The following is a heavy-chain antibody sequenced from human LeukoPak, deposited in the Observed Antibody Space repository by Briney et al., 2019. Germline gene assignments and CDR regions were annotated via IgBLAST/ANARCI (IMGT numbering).Heavy chain of an antibody. Sequence: GSLRLSCAGSGFTFSSYAMSWVRQAPGKGLEWIGSIYSGSTYYNPSLKSRVTISVDTSKNQFSLKLSSVTAADTAVYYCARHSFGLSRADYWGQGTLVTVSS. J-gene: IGHJ4*02. V-gene: IGHV4-39*01. D-gene: IGHD3-10*01. CDR1: GFTFSSYA. CDR3: ARHSFGLSRADY. CDR2: IYSGST.